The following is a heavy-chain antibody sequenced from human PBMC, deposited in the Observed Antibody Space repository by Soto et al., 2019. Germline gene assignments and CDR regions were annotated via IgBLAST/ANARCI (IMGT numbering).Heavy chain of an antibody. J-gene: IGHJ5*02. D-gene: IGHD2-2*02. Sequence: QVQLQESGPGLVKPSETLSLTCTVSGGSISSYYWSWIRQPPGKGLEGFGYIYYSGSTNYNPSPKSRVTISVDTSKNQFSLKLSSVTAADTAVYYCARVWVPYYTFDPWGQGTLVTVSS. V-gene: IGHV4-59*01. CDR1: GGSISSYY. CDR3: ARVWVPYYTFDP. CDR2: IYYSGST.